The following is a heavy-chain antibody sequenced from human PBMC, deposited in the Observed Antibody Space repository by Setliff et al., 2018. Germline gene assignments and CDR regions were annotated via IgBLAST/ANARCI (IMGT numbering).Heavy chain of an antibody. D-gene: IGHD3-3*01. V-gene: IGHV4-39*01. J-gene: IGHJ4*02. Sequence: KTSETLSLTCGASGVYVSDNLYYWSWVRQSPGKGLEWIGTRYYTGTTFYNSSLQSRVAVSLDASEKQFSLNLKSVTAADTAVYYCARHFYPPDFFAHWGQGILVTVSS. CDR3: ARHFYPPDFFAH. CDR2: RYYTGTT. CDR1: GVYVSDNLYY.